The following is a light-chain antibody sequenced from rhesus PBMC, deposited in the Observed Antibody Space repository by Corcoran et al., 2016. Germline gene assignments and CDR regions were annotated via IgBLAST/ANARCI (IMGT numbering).Light chain of an antibody. Sequence: DIQMTQSPSSLSASVGDRVTCTCRASQTIGNYVSWYQQEPGKATKHLNSAASGLPSGVPSRFSGSGSGAVSTLPLNSLQPDDFAIYYCQQYGDHPYTFGLGTKVEIK. CDR2: AAS. CDR1: QTIGNY. J-gene: IGKJ2*01. CDR3: QQYGDHPYT. V-gene: IGKV1-43*01.